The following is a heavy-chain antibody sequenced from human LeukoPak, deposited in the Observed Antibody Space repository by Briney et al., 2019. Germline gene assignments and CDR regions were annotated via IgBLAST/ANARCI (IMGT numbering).Heavy chain of an antibody. Sequence: GGSLRLSCAASGFSFSSYAMYWVRQAPGKGLKYVSAISSNAVSTYYANSVKGRFTISRDNAKNSLYLQMNRLRAEDTAVYYCARDWAYCSSTSCSSMDVWGQGTTVTVSS. J-gene: IGHJ6*02. CDR1: GFSFSSYA. CDR3: ARDWAYCSSTSCSSMDV. V-gene: IGHV3-64*01. CDR2: ISSNAVST. D-gene: IGHD2-2*01.